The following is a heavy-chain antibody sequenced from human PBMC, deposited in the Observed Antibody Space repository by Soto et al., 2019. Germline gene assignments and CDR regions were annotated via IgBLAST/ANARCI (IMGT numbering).Heavy chain of an antibody. D-gene: IGHD4-17*01. J-gene: IGHJ6*03. CDR2: FDPEDGET. CDR1: GYTLTELS. Sequence: ASVKVSCKVSGYTLTELSMHWVRQAPGKGLEWMGGFDPEDGETIYAQKFQGRVTMTEDTSTDTAYMELSSLRSEDTAVYYCATHDLTTVTTNRGVFSYYYYMDVWGKGTTVTVSS. CDR3: ATHDLTTVTTNRGVFSYYYYMDV. V-gene: IGHV1-24*01.